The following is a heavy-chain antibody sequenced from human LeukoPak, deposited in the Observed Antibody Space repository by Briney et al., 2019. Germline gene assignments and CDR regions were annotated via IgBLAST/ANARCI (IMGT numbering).Heavy chain of an antibody. CDR3: ARPYGSGTYYNRVGAFDI. CDR1: GYSFTSYW. Sequence: GESLKISCKGSGYSFTSYWIGWVRQMPGKGLEWMGIIYPGDSDTRYSPSFQGQVTISADKSISTSYLQWGSLKASDTAMYYCARPYGSGTYYNRVGAFDIWGQGTMVTVSS. D-gene: IGHD3-10*01. V-gene: IGHV5-51*01. CDR2: IYPGDSDT. J-gene: IGHJ3*02.